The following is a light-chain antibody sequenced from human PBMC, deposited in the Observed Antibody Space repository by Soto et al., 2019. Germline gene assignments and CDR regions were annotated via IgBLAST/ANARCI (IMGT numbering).Light chain of an antibody. CDR1: QSVSNNY. CDR3: QQRSNWPT. Sequence: IVLPQSPGTLSLSPGERATLSCRASQSVSNNYLAWYQQKPGQAPRLLIYDASNRATGIPARFSGSGSGTDFTLTISSLEPEDFAVYYCQQRSNWPTFGQGTKVGIK. CDR2: DAS. J-gene: IGKJ1*01. V-gene: IGKV3-11*01.